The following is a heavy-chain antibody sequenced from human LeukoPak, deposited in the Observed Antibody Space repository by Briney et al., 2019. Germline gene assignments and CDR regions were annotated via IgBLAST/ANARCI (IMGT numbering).Heavy chain of an antibody. Sequence: PGRSLRLSCAASGFTFSNYGMHWVRQAPGKGLEWLSFISTSSSTIYYADSVKGRFTISRDNAKSSLYLQMNSLRDEDTAVYYCAKTTVVTGYWYFDLWGRGTLVTVSS. D-gene: IGHD4-23*01. V-gene: IGHV3-48*02. CDR1: GFTFSNYG. J-gene: IGHJ2*01. CDR2: ISTSSSTI. CDR3: AKTTVVTGYWYFDL.